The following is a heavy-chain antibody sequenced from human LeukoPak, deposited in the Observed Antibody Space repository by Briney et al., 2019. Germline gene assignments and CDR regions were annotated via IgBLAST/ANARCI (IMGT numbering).Heavy chain of an antibody. Sequence: ASVKVSCKASGYTFTGYYMHWVRQAPGQGLEWMGWINPNSGGTNYAQKFQGRVTMTRDTSISTAYMELSRLRSDDTAVYYCARDHTYYYGSSGYYHHSRRAFDVSGRGTIVTVSS. CDR3: ARDHTYYYGSSGYYHHSRRAFDV. V-gene: IGHV1-2*02. CDR1: GYTFTGYY. D-gene: IGHD3-22*01. CDR2: INPNSGGT. J-gene: IGHJ3*01.